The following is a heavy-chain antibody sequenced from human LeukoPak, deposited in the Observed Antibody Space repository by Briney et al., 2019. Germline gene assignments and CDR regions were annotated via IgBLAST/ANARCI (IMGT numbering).Heavy chain of an antibody. V-gene: IGHV3-23*01. CDR3: ATMTTVTKGDY. D-gene: IGHD4-17*01. CDR1: GFTFSSYA. Sequence: GGSLGLSCAASGFTFSSYAMSWVRQAPGKGLEWVSAISGSGGSTYYADSVKGRFTISRDNSKNTLYLQMNSLRAEDTAVYYCATMTTVTKGDYWGQGTLVTVSS. CDR2: ISGSGGST. J-gene: IGHJ4*02.